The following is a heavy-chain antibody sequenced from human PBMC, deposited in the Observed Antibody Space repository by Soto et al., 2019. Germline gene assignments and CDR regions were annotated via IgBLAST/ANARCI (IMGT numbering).Heavy chain of an antibody. D-gene: IGHD1-7*01. V-gene: IGHV3-64D*08. CDR1: GFTFSSYA. Sequence: PGGSLRLSCSASGFTFSSYAMHWVRQAPGKGLEYVSAISSNGGSTYYADSVKGRFTISRDNSKNTLYLQMSSLRAEDTAVYYCAKGWGTITRYFGMDVWGQGTTVTVSS. J-gene: IGHJ6*02. CDR2: ISSNGGST. CDR3: AKGWGTITRYFGMDV.